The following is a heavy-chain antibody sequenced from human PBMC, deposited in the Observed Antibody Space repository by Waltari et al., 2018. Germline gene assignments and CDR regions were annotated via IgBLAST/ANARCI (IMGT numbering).Heavy chain of an antibody. CDR1: GWYFIDYY. Sequence: QVQLQQRCAGLLQPSETLALTCAVYGWYFIDYYWHWIRHHPGEGLEWIGEINHSGSTNYNPSLKSRVTISVDTSKNQFSLKLSSVTAADPAVYYCARKNYPWPPSAGTFDYWGQGTLVTVSS. V-gene: IGHV4-34*01. D-gene: IGHD1-1*01. J-gene: IGHJ4*02. CDR2: INHSGST. CDR3: ARKNYPWPPSAGTFDY.